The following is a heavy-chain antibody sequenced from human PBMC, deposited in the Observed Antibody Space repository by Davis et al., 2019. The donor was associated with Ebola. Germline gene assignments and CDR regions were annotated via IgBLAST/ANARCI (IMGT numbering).Heavy chain of an antibody. Sequence: PSETLSLTCTVSGGSISSYYWSWIRQPPGKGLERIGYIYYSGSTNYNPPLKSRVTISVDTSKNQFSLKLSSVTAADTAVYYCGVAAAGKPFDYWGQGTLVTVSS. D-gene: IGHD6-13*01. CDR2: IYYSGST. CDR3: GVAAAGKPFDY. CDR1: GGSISSYY. V-gene: IGHV4-59*08. J-gene: IGHJ4*02.